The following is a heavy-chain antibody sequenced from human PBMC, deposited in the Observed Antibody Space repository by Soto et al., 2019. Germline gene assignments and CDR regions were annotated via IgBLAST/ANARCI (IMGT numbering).Heavy chain of an antibody. V-gene: IGHV4-34*01. Sequence: QVQLQQWGAGLLKPSETLSLTCAVYGGSFSGYYWSWIRQPPGKGLEWIGEINHSGSTNYNPSLKGRVTISVDTSKNQFSLKLSSVTAADTAVYYCARGSGSSFLGYWGQGTLVTVSS. J-gene: IGHJ4*02. CDR3: ARGSGSSFLGY. D-gene: IGHD1-26*01. CDR2: INHSGST. CDR1: GGSFSGYY.